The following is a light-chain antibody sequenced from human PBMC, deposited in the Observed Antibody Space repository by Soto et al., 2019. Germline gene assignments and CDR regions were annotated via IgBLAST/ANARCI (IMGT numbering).Light chain of an antibody. Sequence: DIQMTQSPSSLSASVEDRVIITCRASQSISNHLNWYQQKPGKAPKLLIFAASSLQSGVPSRFSGSRSGPDFTLTISSLQPEDFATYSRQQSSSSPPPFGQGTKVDI. CDR2: AAS. V-gene: IGKV1-39*01. CDR3: QQSSSSPPP. CDR1: QSISNH. J-gene: IGKJ1*01.